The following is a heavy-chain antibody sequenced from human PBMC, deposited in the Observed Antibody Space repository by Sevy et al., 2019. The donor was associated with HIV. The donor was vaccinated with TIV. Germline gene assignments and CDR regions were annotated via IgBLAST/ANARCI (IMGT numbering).Heavy chain of an antibody. J-gene: IGHJ6*02. CDR3: AREGYSSSWNYYYGMDV. V-gene: IGHV3-33*01. Sequence: GGSLRLSCAASGFTFSSYGMHWVRQAPGKGLEWVAVIWYDGSNKYYADSVKGRFTISRDNSKNTMYMQMNSLRAEETAVYYCAREGYSSSWNYYYGMDVWGQGTTVTVSS. D-gene: IGHD6-13*01. CDR2: IWYDGSNK. CDR1: GFTFSSYG.